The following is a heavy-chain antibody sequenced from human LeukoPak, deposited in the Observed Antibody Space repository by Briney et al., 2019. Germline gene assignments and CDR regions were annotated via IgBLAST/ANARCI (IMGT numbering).Heavy chain of an antibody. CDR3: ARVGVVGRVFDY. Sequence: SETLSLTCTVSGGSISSGGYYWSWIRQRPGKGLEWIGYIYYSGSTYYNPSLKSRVTISVDTSKNQFSLKLSSVTAADTAVYYCARVGVVGRVFDYWGQGTLVTVSS. D-gene: IGHD2-15*01. CDR2: IYYSGST. V-gene: IGHV4-31*03. CDR1: GGSISSGGYY. J-gene: IGHJ4*02.